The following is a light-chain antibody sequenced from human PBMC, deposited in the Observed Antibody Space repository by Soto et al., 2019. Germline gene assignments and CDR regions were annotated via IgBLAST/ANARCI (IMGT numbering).Light chain of an antibody. CDR1: SSNIGSNY. Sequence: QAVVTQPPSASGTPGQRVTISCSGSSSNIGSNYVYWYQQLPGTAPKLLIYRNNQRPSGVPDRFSGSKSGTSASLAISGLRPEDEADYYCAAWDDSLSGLWVFGGGTKLTVL. J-gene: IGLJ3*02. V-gene: IGLV1-47*01. CDR2: RNN. CDR3: AAWDDSLSGLWV.